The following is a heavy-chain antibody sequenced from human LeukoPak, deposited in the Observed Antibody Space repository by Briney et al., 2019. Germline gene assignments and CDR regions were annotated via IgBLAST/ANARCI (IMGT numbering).Heavy chain of an antibody. J-gene: IGHJ4*02. V-gene: IGHV7-4-1*02. CDR1: GYTFTTYT. CDR2: INTNTGNP. D-gene: IGHD4-23*01. CDR3: ARKDHDYGGYYFDY. Sequence: ASVKVSCKASGYTFTTYTINWVRQAPGQGLEWMGWINTNTGNPTYAQGFTGRFVFSLDTSVSTAYLQISSLKAEDTAVYYCARKDHDYGGYYFDYWGQGTLVTVSS.